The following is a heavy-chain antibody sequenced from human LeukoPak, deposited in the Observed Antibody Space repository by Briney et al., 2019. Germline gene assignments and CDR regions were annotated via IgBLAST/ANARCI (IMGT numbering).Heavy chain of an antibody. CDR3: ARDPNYYYDSSGGLAFDI. Sequence: SETLSLTCTVSGGSISSYYWSWIRQPPGKGLEWIGYIYYSGSTNYNPSLKSRVTISVDTSKNQFSLKLSSVTAADTAVYYCARDPNYYYDSSGGLAFDIWGQGTMVTVSS. V-gene: IGHV4-59*12. J-gene: IGHJ3*02. D-gene: IGHD3-22*01. CDR1: GGSISSYY. CDR2: IYYSGST.